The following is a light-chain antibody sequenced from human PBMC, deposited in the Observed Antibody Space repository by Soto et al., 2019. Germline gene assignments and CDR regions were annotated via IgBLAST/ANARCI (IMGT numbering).Light chain of an antibody. V-gene: IGKV3D-20*01. CDR2: DAS. Sequence: EIVWTRAAATVALSTGEGATLSCGASQSVSSYLAWYQQKPGQAPRLLIYDASNRATGIPDRFSVSVSGTDFTLPLTPLAPDDFVVHFCQQYDSSPITFAQGTRLENK. CDR1: QSVSSY. J-gene: IGKJ5*01. CDR3: QQYDSSPIT.